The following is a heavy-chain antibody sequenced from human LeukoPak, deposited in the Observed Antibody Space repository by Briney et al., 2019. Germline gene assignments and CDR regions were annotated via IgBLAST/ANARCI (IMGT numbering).Heavy chain of an antibody. CDR1: GFTFSSYG. CDR3: ARRYCSGGSCYVFDAFDI. J-gene: IGHJ3*02. CDR2: ISYDGSNK. D-gene: IGHD2-15*01. Sequence: GGSLRLSCAASGFTFSSYGMHWVRQAPGKGLEWMAVISYDGSNKYYADSVKGRFTISRDNSKNTLYLQMNSLRAEDTAVYYCARRYCSGGSCYVFDAFDIWGQGTMVTVSS. V-gene: IGHV3-30*12.